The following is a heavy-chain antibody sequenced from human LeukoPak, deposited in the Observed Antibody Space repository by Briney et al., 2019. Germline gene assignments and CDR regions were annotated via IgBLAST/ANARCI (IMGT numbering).Heavy chain of an antibody. J-gene: IGHJ4*02. CDR3: SRSPDYYDSSEHY. V-gene: IGHV3-48*03. Sequence: GGSLRLSCAASGFTFSRYEMNWVRQAPGQGLEWVSYISSSGSTIYYADPVKDRFTISRDRAEKSLYLHMNSLRAEDTAVCYCSRSPDYYDSSEHYWGQRTLVTVSS. CDR1: GFTFSRYE. CDR2: ISSSGSTI. D-gene: IGHD3-22*01.